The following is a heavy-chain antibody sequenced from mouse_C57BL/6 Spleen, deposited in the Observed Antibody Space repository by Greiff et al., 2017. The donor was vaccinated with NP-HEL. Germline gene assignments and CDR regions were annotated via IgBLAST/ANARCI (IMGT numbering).Heavy chain of an antibody. CDR2: IYPGDGDT. CDR3: AREGDYGVWFAY. J-gene: IGHJ3*01. Sequence: VQLQQSGPELVKPGASVKISCKASGYAFSSSWMNWVKQRPGKGLEWIGRIYPGDGDTNYNGKFKGKATLTADKSSSTAYMQLSSLTSEDSAVYFCAREGDYGVWFAYWGQGTLVTVSA. CDR1: GYAFSSSW. D-gene: IGHD2-4*01. V-gene: IGHV1-82*01.